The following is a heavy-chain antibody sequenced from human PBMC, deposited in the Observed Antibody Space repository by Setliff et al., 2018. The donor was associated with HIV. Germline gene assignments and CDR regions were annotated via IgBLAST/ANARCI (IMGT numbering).Heavy chain of an antibody. CDR1: GYTFTNSD. D-gene: IGHD5-18*01. Sequence: GASVKVSCKASGYTFTNSDINWVRQATGQGLEWMGWMNPNSGNTGYAQKFQGRVIMTRDTSITTAYMELRSLRSDDTAVYYCAREWRTAMVKYYFDYWGQGTLVTVSS. V-gene: IGHV1-8*02. CDR3: AREWRTAMVKYYFDY. CDR2: MNPNSGNT. J-gene: IGHJ4*02.